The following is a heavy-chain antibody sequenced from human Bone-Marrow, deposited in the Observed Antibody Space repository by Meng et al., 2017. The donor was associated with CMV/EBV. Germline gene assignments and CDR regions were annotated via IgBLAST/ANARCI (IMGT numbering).Heavy chain of an antibody. D-gene: IGHD2-2*01. J-gene: IGHJ1*01. V-gene: IGHV1-69*01. CDR3: ARSPPGDCSRTSCSNFQH. CDR1: SFSSHA. Sequence: SFSSHAISWVRQAPGQGLEWMGGIIPIFGTPNYAQKSQGRVTITADESTNTAYMELNSLTSEDTAVYFCARSPPGDCSRTSCSNFQHWGQGTLVTVSS. CDR2: IIPIFGTP.